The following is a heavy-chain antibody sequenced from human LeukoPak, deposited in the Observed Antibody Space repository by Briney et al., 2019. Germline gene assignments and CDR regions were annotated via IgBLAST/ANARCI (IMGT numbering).Heavy chain of an antibody. CDR3: ARGPGYCSGGSCYRILNYYGMDV. Sequence: SETLSLTCAVYGGSFSGYYWSWIRQPPGKGLEWIGEINHSGSTNYNPSLKSRVTISVDTSKNQFSLKLSSVTAADTAVYYCARGPGYCSGGSCYRILNYYGMDVWGKGTTVTVSS. J-gene: IGHJ6*04. V-gene: IGHV4-34*01. CDR1: GGSFSGYY. CDR2: INHSGST. D-gene: IGHD2-15*01.